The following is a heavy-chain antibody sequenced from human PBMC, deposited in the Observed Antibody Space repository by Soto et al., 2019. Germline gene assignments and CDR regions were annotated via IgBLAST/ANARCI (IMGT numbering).Heavy chain of an antibody. Sequence: QLPLVESGGGAVQPGRSLRLSCAASGFTFSSYAMHWIRQAPGKGLEWVAVIWYDGSNKNYADSVKGRFTISRDNSKNTLYLQMNSLRAEDTAVYYCARDLQIGAALDYWGQGTLVTVSS. CDR1: GFTFSSYA. D-gene: IGHD6-13*01. CDR3: ARDLQIGAALDY. J-gene: IGHJ4*02. V-gene: IGHV3-33*01. CDR2: IWYDGSNK.